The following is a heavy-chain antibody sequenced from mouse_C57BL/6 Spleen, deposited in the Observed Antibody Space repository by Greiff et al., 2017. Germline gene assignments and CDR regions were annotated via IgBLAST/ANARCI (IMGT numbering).Heavy chain of an antibody. V-gene: IGHV1-42*01. CDR3: ARSGDGDY. Sequence: VQLQQSGPELVKPGASVKISCKASGYSFTGYYMNWVKQSPEKSLEWIGEINPSTGGTTYNQKFKAKATLTVDKSSSTAYMPLKSLTSEDSAVYYCARSGDGDYWGQGTTLTVSS. J-gene: IGHJ2*01. CDR2: INPSTGGT. D-gene: IGHD3-1*01. CDR1: GYSFTGYY.